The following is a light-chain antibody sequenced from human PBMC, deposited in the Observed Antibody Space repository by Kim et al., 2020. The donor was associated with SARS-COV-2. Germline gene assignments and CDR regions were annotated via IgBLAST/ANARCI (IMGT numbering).Light chain of an antibody. CDR2: SND. V-gene: IGLV1-44*01. CDR1: SSNLGGNT. CDR3: AAWDDSLNGGV. J-gene: IGLJ3*02. Sequence: GQRVTISCSGSSSNLGGNTVNWYLQLPGTAPKLLIYSNDQRPSGVPDRFSGSKSGTSASLAISGLQSEDEANYYCAAWDDSLNGGVFGGGTQLTVL.